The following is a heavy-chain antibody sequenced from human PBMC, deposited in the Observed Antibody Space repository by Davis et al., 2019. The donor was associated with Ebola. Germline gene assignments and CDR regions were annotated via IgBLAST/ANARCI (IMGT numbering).Heavy chain of an antibody. J-gene: IGHJ3*02. D-gene: IGHD3-10*01. CDR3: ARGGYYGSGTYRPAFNI. CDR1: GFTFSTYA. Sequence: GKSLKISCSVSGFTFSTYAMHWVRQAPGKGLESVSRISTNGESTYYAESVKGRFTISRDNSKDTLYLQMRSLRAEDTAVYYCARGGYYGSGTYRPAFNIWGQGTMVTVSS. V-gene: IGHV3-64D*06. CDR2: ISTNGEST.